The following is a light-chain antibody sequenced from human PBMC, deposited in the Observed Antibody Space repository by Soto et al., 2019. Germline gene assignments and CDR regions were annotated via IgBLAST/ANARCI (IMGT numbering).Light chain of an antibody. Sequence: DIQMTQSPSSLSASVGDRVTITCRASQGISNYLAWYQQIPGKVPKLLISAASTLQSGVPSRFSGSGSGTDFTLTISSVQRENVATYYCQKYTNVPAFGGGTKVEIK. CDR1: QGISNY. J-gene: IGKJ4*01. CDR3: QKYTNVPA. CDR2: AAS. V-gene: IGKV1-27*01.